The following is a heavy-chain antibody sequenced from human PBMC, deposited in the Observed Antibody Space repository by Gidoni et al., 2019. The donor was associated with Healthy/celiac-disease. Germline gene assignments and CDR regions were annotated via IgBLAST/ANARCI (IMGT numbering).Heavy chain of an antibody. V-gene: IGHV1-2*02. Sequence: SGGTNYAQKFQGRVTMTRDTSISTAYMELSRLRSDDTAVYYCARPAGTGLDYWGQGTLVTVSS. J-gene: IGHJ4*02. CDR2: SGGT. D-gene: IGHD6-19*01. CDR3: ARPAGTGLDY.